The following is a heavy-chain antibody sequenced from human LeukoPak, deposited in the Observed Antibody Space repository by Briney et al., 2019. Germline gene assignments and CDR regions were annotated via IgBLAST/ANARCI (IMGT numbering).Heavy chain of an antibody. J-gene: IGHJ4*02. CDR3: TRRREY. CDR2: IRSSGSTI. V-gene: IGHV3-48*04. Sequence: GGSLRLSCAASGFNISSYSMNWVRQAPGKGLEWVSYIRSSGSTISYANSVEGRFTISRDNTKNSLYLQMNSLRVEDAAVYYCTRRREYWGQGILVTVSS. CDR1: GFNISSYS.